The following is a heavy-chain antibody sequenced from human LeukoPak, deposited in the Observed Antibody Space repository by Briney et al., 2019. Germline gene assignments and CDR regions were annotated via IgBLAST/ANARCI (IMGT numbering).Heavy chain of an antibody. D-gene: IGHD3-22*01. CDR3: ARDLYDSSESAFDI. Sequence: GGSLRLSCAASGFTFSNYAMHWVRQAPGKGLEWVAVLSYDGSNKYYADSVKGRFTISRDNSKNTLYLQMNSLRAEDTAVYYCARDLYDSSESAFDIWGQGTMVTVSS. CDR1: GFTFSNYA. J-gene: IGHJ3*02. V-gene: IGHV3-30-3*01. CDR2: LSYDGSNK.